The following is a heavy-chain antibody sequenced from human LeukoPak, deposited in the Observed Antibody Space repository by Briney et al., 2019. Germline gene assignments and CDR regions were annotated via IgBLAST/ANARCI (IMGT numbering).Heavy chain of an antibody. CDR2: INPSGGST. CDR3: ARDRYCSGGSCYSWAWFDP. Sequence: GASVKVSCKASGYTFTSYYMHWVRQAPGQGLEWMGIINPSGGSTSYAQKFQGRVTMTRDTSTSTVYMELSSLRSEDTAVYYCARDRYCSGGSCYSWAWFDPWSQGTLVTVSS. CDR1: GYTFTSYY. V-gene: IGHV1-46*01. D-gene: IGHD2-15*01. J-gene: IGHJ5*02.